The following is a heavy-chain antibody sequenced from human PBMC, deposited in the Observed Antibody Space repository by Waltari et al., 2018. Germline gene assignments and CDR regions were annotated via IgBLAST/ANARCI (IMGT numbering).Heavy chain of an antibody. CDR2: INCDGSGT. J-gene: IGHJ4*02. D-gene: IGHD6-13*01. CDR3: ARDGAGDIDLDN. Sequence: EVQLVESGGGLIQPGGSLRLSCAASGFTFNTYWMHWVRQVPGKGLGWVSRINCDGSGTTYADSVKGRFTISRDNAKNTFYLQMNSLRVADTAVYYCARDGAGDIDLDNWGQGTLVTVSS. V-gene: IGHV3-74*03. CDR1: GFTFNTYW.